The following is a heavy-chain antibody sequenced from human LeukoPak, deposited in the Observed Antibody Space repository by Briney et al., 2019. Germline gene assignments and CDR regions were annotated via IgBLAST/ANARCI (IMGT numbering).Heavy chain of an antibody. CDR3: AKGSDIAAHYTYFQH. CDR1: GFTFSSYA. V-gene: IGHV3-23*01. D-gene: IGHD6-13*01. J-gene: IGHJ1*01. Sequence: GGSLRLSCAASGFTFSSYAMGWVRQAPGKGLEWVSAISGSSGSTYYADSVKGRFTISRDNSNNTLYLQMNSLRAEDTAVYSCAKGSDIAAHYTYFQHWGQGTLVTVSS. CDR2: ISGSSGST.